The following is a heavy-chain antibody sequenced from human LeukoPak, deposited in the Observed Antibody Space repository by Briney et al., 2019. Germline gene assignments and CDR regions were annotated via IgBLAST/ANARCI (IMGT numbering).Heavy chain of an antibody. D-gene: IGHD3-10*01. J-gene: IGHJ4*02. CDR1: GFTFSDYN. Sequence: GGSLRLSCAASGFTFSDYNMNWVRQVPGKGLESVSYMSRNGDIIYYADSVKGRFTISRDNAKNSLYLQMNSLRAEDTAVCYCARDVYYGSGSPRLDYWGQGTLVTVSS. V-gene: IGHV3-48*01. CDR3: ARDVYYGSGSPRLDY. CDR2: MSRNGDII.